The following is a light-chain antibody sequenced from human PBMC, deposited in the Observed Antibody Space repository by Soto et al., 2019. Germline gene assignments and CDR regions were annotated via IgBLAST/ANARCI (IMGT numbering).Light chain of an antibody. CDR3: SSYTSSSTHNYV. J-gene: IGLJ1*01. Sequence: QSALTRPASVSGSPGQSITISCTGTSSDVGGYNYVSWYQQHPGKAPKLMIYEVSNRPSGVSNRFSGSKSGNTASLTISGLQAEDEADYYCSSYTSSSTHNYVFGTGTKVT. V-gene: IGLV2-14*01. CDR1: SSDVGGYNY. CDR2: EVS.